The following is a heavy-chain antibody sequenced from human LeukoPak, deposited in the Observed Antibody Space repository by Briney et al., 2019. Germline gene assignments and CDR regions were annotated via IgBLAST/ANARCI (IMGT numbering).Heavy chain of an antibody. J-gene: IGHJ4*02. CDR1: GFTFRNYA. V-gene: IGHV3-23*01. CDR3: AKVLWATDYYFDY. Sequence: GGSLRLSCAASGFTFRNYAMTWVRQAPGKGLEWVSGIGGNGGNTYYADSVKGRFTNSRDNSKNMLYLQMNSLRAEDTAVYYCAKVLWATDYYFDYWGQGTLVTVSS. CDR2: IGGNGGNT. D-gene: IGHD2-21*01.